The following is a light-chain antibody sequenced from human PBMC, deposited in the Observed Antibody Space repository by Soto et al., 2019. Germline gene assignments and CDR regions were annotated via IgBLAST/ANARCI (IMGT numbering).Light chain of an antibody. V-gene: IGKV1-39*01. CDR1: QSISSY. Sequence: DIQMTQSPSSLSASVGDRVTITCRASQSISSYLNWYQQKPGKAPKLLIYAASSLQSGVPSRFSGSGSGTDFTLTISSLQPEDVSTYHCQQSYSTLITFGQGTRLEI. J-gene: IGKJ5*01. CDR2: AAS. CDR3: QQSYSTLIT.